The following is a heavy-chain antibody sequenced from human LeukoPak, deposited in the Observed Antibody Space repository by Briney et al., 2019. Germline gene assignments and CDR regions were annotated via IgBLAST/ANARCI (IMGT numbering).Heavy chain of an antibody. J-gene: IGHJ4*02. CDR2: IDYDSSHI. V-gene: IGHV3-21*01. D-gene: IGHD3-9*01. CDR3: ARDPLRYLRVGHYDY. Sequence: PGGSLRLSCAASGFTFSNSAMNWVRQVPGKGLEWVTSIDYDSSHIYYAASVRGRFTISRDNARNSVYLQMNSLRVEDTAVYYCARDPLRYLRVGHYDYWGQGTLVAVSS. CDR1: GFTFSNSA.